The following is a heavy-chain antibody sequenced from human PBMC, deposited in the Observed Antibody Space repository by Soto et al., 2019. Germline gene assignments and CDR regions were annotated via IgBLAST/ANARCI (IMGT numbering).Heavy chain of an antibody. CDR2: INPNSGGT. J-gene: IGHJ3*02. D-gene: IGHD3-22*01. Sequence: ASVKVSCKASGYTFTGYYMHWVRQAPGQGLEWMGWINPNSGGTNYAQKFQGWVTMTRDTSISTAYMELSRLRSDDTAVYYCARDRGRYDSSGYYQVEAFDIWGQGTMVTVSS. CDR3: ARDRGRYDSSGYYQVEAFDI. CDR1: GYTFTGYY. V-gene: IGHV1-2*04.